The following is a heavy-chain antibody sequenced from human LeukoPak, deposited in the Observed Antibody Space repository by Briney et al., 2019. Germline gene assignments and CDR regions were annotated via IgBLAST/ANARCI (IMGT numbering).Heavy chain of an antibody. CDR3: ARDPGQYYDILTGYYTPYYFDY. CDR1: CFTFTNYG. CDR2: ISTYNGDT. J-gene: IGHJ4*02. D-gene: IGHD3-9*01. V-gene: IGHV1-18*01. Sequence: ASVKVSCKASCFTFTNYGISWVRQAPGQGLEWMGWISTYNGDTDYAQKLQGRVTMTADTSTSTAYMELRSLRSDDTAVYYCARDPGQYYDILTGYYTPYYFDYWGQGTLVTVSS.